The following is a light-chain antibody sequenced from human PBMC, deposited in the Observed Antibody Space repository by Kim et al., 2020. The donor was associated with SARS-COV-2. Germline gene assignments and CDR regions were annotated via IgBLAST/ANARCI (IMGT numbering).Light chain of an antibody. CDR1: QRVSSY. CDR3: QQRSHWPT. V-gene: IGKV3-11*01. J-gene: IGKJ1*01. CDR2: DAS. Sequence: EIVLTQSPATLSLSPGERATLSCRASQRVSSYLAWYQQKPGQAPRLLIYDASNRATGIPARFSGSGSGTDFTLTISSLEPEDFAVYYCQQRSHWPTFGQGTKVDIK.